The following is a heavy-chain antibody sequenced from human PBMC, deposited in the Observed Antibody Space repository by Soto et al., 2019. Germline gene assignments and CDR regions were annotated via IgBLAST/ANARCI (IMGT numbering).Heavy chain of an antibody. D-gene: IGHD2-15*01. J-gene: IGHJ4*02. V-gene: IGHV3-30-3*01. CDR3: ARGYCSGGSCYSLPPGVY. Sequence: QVQLVESGGGVVQPGRSLRLSCAASGFTFSSYAMHWVRQAPGKGLEWVAVISYDGSNKYYADSVKGRFTISRDNSKNTLYLQMDSLRAEDTAVYYCARGYCSGGSCYSLPPGVYLGQGTLVTVAS. CDR1: GFTFSSYA. CDR2: ISYDGSNK.